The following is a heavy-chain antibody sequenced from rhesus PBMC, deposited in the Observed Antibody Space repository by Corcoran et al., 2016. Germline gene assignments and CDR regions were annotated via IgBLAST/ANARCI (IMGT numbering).Heavy chain of an antibody. CDR3: ATDQGGRTTGGKSIWYFDL. V-gene: IGHV1-111*02. CDR2: VDPEECEA. J-gene: IGHJ2*01. CDR1: GYTFTDYY. Sequence: EVQLVQSGAEVKKPGASVKISCKASGYTFTDYYLHWVRQAPGKGLEWMGRVDPEECEAIHAQKFQDRVTITAYTSKDTAYMELSSLRSEDTAVYYCATDQGGRTTGGKSIWYFDLWGPGTPITISS. D-gene: IGHD1-44*01.